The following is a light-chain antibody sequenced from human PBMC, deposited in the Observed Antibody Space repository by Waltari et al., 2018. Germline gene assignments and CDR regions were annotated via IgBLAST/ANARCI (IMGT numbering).Light chain of an antibody. CDR3: SSYTSTSTLV. CDR2: EVS. V-gene: IGLV2-14*01. Sequence: QSALTQPASVSGSPGQSVTISCTGTAYDVGGYNYVSWYQQHPGKAPKLIIDEVSNRPSGGSDRLSGAKSCETASLTISGLQSEDASDYYCSSYTSTSTLVFGGGTKVTVL. CDR1: AYDVGGYNY. J-gene: IGLJ2*01.